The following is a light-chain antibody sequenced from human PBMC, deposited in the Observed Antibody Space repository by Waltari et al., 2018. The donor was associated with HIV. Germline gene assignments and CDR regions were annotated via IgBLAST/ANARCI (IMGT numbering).Light chain of an antibody. CDR1: SGSIASNY. CDR2: GDD. CDR3: QSYDTSHHVVV. Sequence: NFMLTQPHSVSGSPGKTIRISCTRNSGSIASNYVQWYRQRPGSSPVTVIYGDDQMPSVVPGRFSGYIDSSSNSASRTISGLTVEDDADYYWQSYDTSHHVVVCGAGTKGTVV. J-gene: IGLJ2*01. V-gene: IGLV6-57*01.